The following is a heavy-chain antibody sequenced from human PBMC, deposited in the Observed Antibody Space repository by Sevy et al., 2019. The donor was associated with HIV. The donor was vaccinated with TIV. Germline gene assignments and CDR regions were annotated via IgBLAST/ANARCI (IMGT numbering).Heavy chain of an antibody. CDR2: IHNTGST. CDR3: LVVVTYAEDYYED. D-gene: IGHD2-21*02. Sequence: SESLSLTCTVSRGFVRSGNQYWTWIRQPPGKGLDWIGYIHNTGSTNYNPSLKSRVTISRETSKSYLSLNLSSVTAADTAVYYCLVVVTYAEDYYEDWGQGTLVTVSS. J-gene: IGHJ4*02. CDR1: RGFVRSGNQY. V-gene: IGHV4-61*03.